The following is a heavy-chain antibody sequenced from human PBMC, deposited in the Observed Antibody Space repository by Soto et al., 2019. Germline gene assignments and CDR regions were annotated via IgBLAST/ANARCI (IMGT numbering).Heavy chain of an antibody. CDR3: ATSLIYYDSSGYYFEDYDYGMEG. D-gene: IGHD3-22*01. CDR2: INPNSGGT. Sequence: ASVKVSCKASGYTFTGYYMHWVRQAPGQGLEWMGWINPNSGGTNYAQKFQGRVTMTRDTSISTAYMELSRLRSDDTAVYYCATSLIYYDSSGYYFEDYDYGMEGWGKGTKVTVCS. J-gene: IGHJ6*04. V-gene: IGHV1-2*02. CDR1: GYTFTGYY.